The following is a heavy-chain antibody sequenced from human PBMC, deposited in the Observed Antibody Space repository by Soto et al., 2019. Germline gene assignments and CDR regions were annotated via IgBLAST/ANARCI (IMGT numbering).Heavy chain of an antibody. V-gene: IGHV3-72*01. CDR1: GFTSSDHY. D-gene: IGHD6-19*01. CDR3: ARVAVSYYFDY. J-gene: IGHJ4*02. CDR2: TRNKANSYTT. Sequence: EVQLVESGGGLVQPGGSLRLSCAASGFTSSDHYMDWVRQAPGKGLEWVGRTRNKANSYTTEYAASVKGRFTISRDDSTNSLYLQMNSLKTEDTAVYYCARVAVSYYFDYWGQGTLVTVSS.